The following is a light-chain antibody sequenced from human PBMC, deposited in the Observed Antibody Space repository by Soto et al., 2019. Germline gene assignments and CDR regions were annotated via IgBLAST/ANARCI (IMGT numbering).Light chain of an antibody. CDR2: GAS. J-gene: IGKJ1*01. V-gene: IGKV3-15*01. CDR1: QSVSSN. CDR3: QQYNKWPRT. Sequence: EIVMRQSPATLSVSPGERATLSCRASQSVSSNLARYQQKPGQAPRLLIYGASTRATGIPARFSGSGSGTEFTLTMSSLQSEDFAVYYCQQYNKWPRTFGQGTNVDIK.